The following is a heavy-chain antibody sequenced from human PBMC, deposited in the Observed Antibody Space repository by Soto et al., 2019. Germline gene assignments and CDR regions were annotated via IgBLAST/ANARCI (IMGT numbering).Heavy chain of an antibody. CDR3: ARVHVMVVAGSTFDY. CDR1: CGSISSSSYY. V-gene: IGHV4-39*01. J-gene: IGHJ4*01. D-gene: IGHD6-19*01. Sequence: SETLCLTCTFSCGSISSSSYYFCGIRHPPGNWLECIRSIYYSGSIYYNPSLKSRVTISVDTSKNQFSLKLSSVAAADTAVYYCARVHVMVVAGSTFDYWGHGTLVTVSS. CDR2: IYYSGSI.